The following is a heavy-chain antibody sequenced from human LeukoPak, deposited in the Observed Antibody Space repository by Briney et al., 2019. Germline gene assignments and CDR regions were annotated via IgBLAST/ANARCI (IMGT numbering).Heavy chain of an antibody. CDR1: GGSFSGYY. V-gene: IGHV4-34*01. D-gene: IGHD6-19*01. J-gene: IGHJ4*02. CDR3: ASSQIAVAGTGYYFDY. Sequence: SETLSLTCAVYGGSFSGYYWSWIRQPPGKGLEWIGEINHSGSTNYNPSLKSRVTISVDTSKNQFSLKLSSVTAADTAVYYCASSQIAVAGTGYYFDYWGQGTLVTVSS. CDR2: INHSGST.